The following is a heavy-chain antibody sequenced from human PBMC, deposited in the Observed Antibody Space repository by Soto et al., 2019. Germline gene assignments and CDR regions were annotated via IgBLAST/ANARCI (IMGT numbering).Heavy chain of an antibody. J-gene: IGHJ4*02. V-gene: IGHV5-51*01. Sequence: PWESLQIPCNGSGYTFTNYWIGRVRQMPGKGLEWMGIIYPSNSHTRYSPSFQGQVTISADTPKKQFSLTLTSVTAADTAVYYCAREDSGLFDYWGQGSLVTVSS. D-gene: IGHD6-19*01. CDR3: AREDSGLFDY. CDR1: GYTFTNYW. CDR2: IYPSNSHT.